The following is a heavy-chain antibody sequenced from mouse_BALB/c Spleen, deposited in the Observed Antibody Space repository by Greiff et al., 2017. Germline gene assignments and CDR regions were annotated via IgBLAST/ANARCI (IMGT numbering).Heavy chain of an antibody. D-gene: IGHD2-1*01. CDR1: GFTFSSYA. Sequence: EVMLVESGGGLVKPGGSLKLSCAASGFTFSSYAMSWVRQTPEKRLEWVASISSGGSTYYPDSVKGRFTISRDNARNILYLQMSSLRSEDTAMYYCARWGNYGVYWGQGTTLTVSS. J-gene: IGHJ2*01. CDR2: ISSGGST. CDR3: ARWGNYGVY. V-gene: IGHV5-6-5*01.